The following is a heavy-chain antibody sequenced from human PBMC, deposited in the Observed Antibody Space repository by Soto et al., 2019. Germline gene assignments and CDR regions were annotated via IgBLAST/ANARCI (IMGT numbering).Heavy chain of an antibody. CDR1: GFTFSTFD. J-gene: IGHJ5*02. V-gene: IGHV3-13*01. CDR3: ARGRSFSYDSTPPPMFDP. D-gene: IGHD3-10*01. CDR2: IGTLSDT. Sequence: GGSLRLSCAGSGFTFSTFDIHWVRQAPGKGLEWVSDIGTLSDTFYAASVQGRFTISRQNAKNSVYLQMNRLRAGDTAFYYCARGRSFSYDSTPPPMFDPWGQGTLVTVSS.